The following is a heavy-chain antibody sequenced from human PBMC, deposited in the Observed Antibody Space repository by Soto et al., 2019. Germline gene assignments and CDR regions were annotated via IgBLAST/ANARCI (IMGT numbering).Heavy chain of an antibody. CDR1: GYTFTSYD. CDR2: MNPNSGKA. CDR3: ARGLVVVSATYWYFDL. J-gene: IGHJ2*01. V-gene: IGHV1-8*01. Sequence: QVQLVQSGAEVKKPGASVKVSCKASGYTFTSYDINRVRQAAGQGLEWIGWMNPNSGKAVYAQKFQGRVTMAGNTSLSTAYMELSSLRSDDTAVYFCARGLVVVSATYWYFDLWGRGTLVTVSS. D-gene: IGHD2-15*01.